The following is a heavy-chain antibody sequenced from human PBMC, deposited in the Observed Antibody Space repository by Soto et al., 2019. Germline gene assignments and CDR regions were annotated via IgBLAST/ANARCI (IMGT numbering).Heavy chain of an antibody. CDR2: INAGNGNT. J-gene: IGHJ3*02. CDR1: GYTFTSYA. Sequence: QVQLVQSGAEVKKPGASVKVSCKASGYTFTSYAMHWVRQAPGQRLEWMGWINAGNGNTKYSQKFQGRVTITRDTSASTAYMELSSLRSEDTAVYYCASGGPQQWLVPDAFDIWGQGTMVTVSS. CDR3: ASGGPQQWLVPDAFDI. V-gene: IGHV1-3*01. D-gene: IGHD6-19*01.